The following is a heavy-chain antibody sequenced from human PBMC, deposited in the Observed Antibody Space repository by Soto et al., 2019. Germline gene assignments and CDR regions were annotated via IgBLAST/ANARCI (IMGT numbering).Heavy chain of an antibody. J-gene: IGHJ2*01. CDR3: ARAFAGFGAYWYFDL. Sequence: PSETLSLTCTVSGGSITDYYWGCIRQPPGKALEWIGYGYHSVSIHYNPSLKTRVTISVDTSENQFSLRLSSVTAADTAVYYCARAFAGFGAYWYFDLWGRGTLVTSPQ. D-gene: IGHD3-16*01. V-gene: IGHV4-59*01. CDR2: GYHSVSI. CDR1: GGSITDYY.